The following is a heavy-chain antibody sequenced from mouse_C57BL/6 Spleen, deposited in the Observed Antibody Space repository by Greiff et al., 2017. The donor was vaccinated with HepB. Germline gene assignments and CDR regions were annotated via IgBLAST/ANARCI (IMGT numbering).Heavy chain of an antibody. CDR3: ARDYYGSSSYYAMDY. D-gene: IGHD1-1*01. Sequence: VQLQQSGAELVKPGASVKLSCKASGYTFTSYWMHWVKQRPGQGLEWIGMIHPNSGSTNYNEKFKSKAILTVDKSSSTAYMQLSSLTSEDSAVYYCARDYYGSSSYYAMDYWGQGTSVTVSS. CDR1: GYTFTSYW. V-gene: IGHV1-64*01. CDR2: IHPNSGST. J-gene: IGHJ4*01.